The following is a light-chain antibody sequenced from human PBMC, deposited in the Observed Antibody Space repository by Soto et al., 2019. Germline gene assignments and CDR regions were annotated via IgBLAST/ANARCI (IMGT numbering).Light chain of an antibody. CDR2: AAS. CDR3: QQSYSTPLT. J-gene: IGKJ4*01. V-gene: IGKV1-39*01. CDR1: QSITSY. Sequence: DIQMTQSPSSLSASVGDRVTITCRASQSITSYLNWYQQKPGKAPNLLIYAASSLQSGVPSRFSGSGSGTDFTLTISSLQPEDFVTYSCQQSYSTPLTFGGGTKVEIK.